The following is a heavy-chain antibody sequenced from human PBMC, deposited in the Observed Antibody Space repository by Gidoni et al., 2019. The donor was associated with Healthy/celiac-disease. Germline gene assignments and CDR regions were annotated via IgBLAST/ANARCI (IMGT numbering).Heavy chain of an antibody. CDR2: INHSGST. V-gene: IGHV4-34*01. Sequence: QVQLQQWGAGLLKPSETLSLTCAVYGGSFSGYYWSWIRQPPGKGLEWIGEINHSGSTNYNPSLKSRVTISVDTSKNQFSLKLSSVTAADTAVYYCARGRGGVAARSKRAFDIWGQGTMVTVSS. CDR3: ARGRGGVAARSKRAFDI. CDR1: GGSFSGYY. J-gene: IGHJ3*02. D-gene: IGHD6-6*01.